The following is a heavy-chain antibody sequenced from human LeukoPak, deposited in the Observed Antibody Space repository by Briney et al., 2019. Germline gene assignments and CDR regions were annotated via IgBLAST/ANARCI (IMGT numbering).Heavy chain of an antibody. CDR2: IYYSGST. J-gene: IGHJ4*02. CDR3: ARGGYYFDY. V-gene: IGHV4-59*01. D-gene: IGHD5-12*01. Sequence: XPPGKGVEWIGYIYYSGSTNYNPSLKSRVTISVDTSKNQFSLKLSSVTAADTAVYYCARGGYYFDYWGQGTLVTVSS.